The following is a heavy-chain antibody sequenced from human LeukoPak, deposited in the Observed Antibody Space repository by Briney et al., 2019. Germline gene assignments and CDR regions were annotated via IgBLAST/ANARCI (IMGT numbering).Heavy chain of an antibody. CDR2: ISSSGGTI. CDR1: GFTFSSYS. J-gene: IGHJ4*02. D-gene: IGHD1-26*01. CDR3: AREGRQYSGSPWYFDY. V-gene: IGHV3-48*04. Sequence: GGSLRLSCAASGFTFSSYSMNWVRQAPGRGLEWVSYISSSGGTIYYADSVKGRFTISRDNAKNSLYLEMNSLRAEDTAVYYCAREGRQYSGSPWYFDYWGQGTLVTVSS.